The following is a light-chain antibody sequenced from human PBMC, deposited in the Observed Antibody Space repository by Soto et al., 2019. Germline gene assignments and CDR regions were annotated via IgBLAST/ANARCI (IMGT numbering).Light chain of an antibody. V-gene: IGKV3D-15*01. CDR3: QQYNNWPLS. Sequence: EIVLTQSPATLSVSPGERATVSCRAIQSVSSNLALYQQKPGQAPRLLIYGASTRATGIPARFSGSGSGTEFTLTISSLQSEDFAVYYCQQYNNWPLSFGQGTKV. CDR1: QSVSSN. J-gene: IGKJ1*01. CDR2: GAS.